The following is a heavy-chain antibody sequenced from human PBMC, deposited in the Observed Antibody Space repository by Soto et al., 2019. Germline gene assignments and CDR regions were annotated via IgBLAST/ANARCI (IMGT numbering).Heavy chain of an antibody. CDR3: AKPNYGDYEKYYFDY. CDR1: GFTFSSYG. V-gene: IGHV3-30*18. J-gene: IGHJ4*02. CDR2: ISYDGSNK. D-gene: IGHD4-17*01. Sequence: GGSLRLSCAASGFTFSSYGMHWVRQAPGKGLEWVAVISYDGSNKYYADSVKGRFTISRDNSKNTLYLQMNSLRAEDTAVYYCAKPNYGDYEKYYFDYWGQGTLVTVSS.